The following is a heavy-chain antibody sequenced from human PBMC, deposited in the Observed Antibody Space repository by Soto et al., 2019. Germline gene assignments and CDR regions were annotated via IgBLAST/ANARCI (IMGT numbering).Heavy chain of an antibody. CDR1: GFTFSNHA. Sequence: GGSLRLSCAASGFTFSNHAIRWVRQAPGKGLEWVSAISGSGSITYYADSVRGRFTISRDNSKNTVYLQMNSLRVEDTAVYYCVRAAQNDGKTYPNYFDYWGQGTLVTVSS. J-gene: IGHJ4*02. CDR2: ISGSGSIT. CDR3: VRAAQNDGKTYPNYFDY. D-gene: IGHD3-22*01. V-gene: IGHV3-23*01.